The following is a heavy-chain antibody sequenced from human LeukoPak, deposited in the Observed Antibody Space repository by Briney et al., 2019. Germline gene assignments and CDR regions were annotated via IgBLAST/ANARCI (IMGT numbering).Heavy chain of an antibody. V-gene: IGHV3-21*01. J-gene: IGHJ6*02. CDR2: ISSSSSYI. CDR1: GFTFSSYS. CDR3: ARDETYYDFWSGSHYYGMDV. Sequence: GGSLRLSCAASGFTFSSYSMNWVRQAPGKGLEWVSSISSSSSYIYYADSVKGRFTISRDNAKNSLYLQMNSLRAEDTVVYYCARDETYYDFWSGSHYYGMDVWGQGTTVTVSS. D-gene: IGHD3-3*01.